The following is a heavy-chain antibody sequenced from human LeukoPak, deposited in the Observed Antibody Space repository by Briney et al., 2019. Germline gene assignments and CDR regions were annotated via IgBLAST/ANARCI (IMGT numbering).Heavy chain of an antibody. Sequence: GGSLRLSCAASGFTFSTYWMSWVRQAPGKGLEWVANIKRDGSEKYYVDSVKGRITISRDNAKNSMYLQMNSLRAEDTAVYYCARDVTYYYGSGGPGHYMDVWGKGTTVTVSS. V-gene: IGHV3-7*01. D-gene: IGHD3-10*01. CDR1: GFTFSTYW. CDR2: IKRDGSEK. CDR3: ARDVTYYYGSGGPGHYMDV. J-gene: IGHJ6*03.